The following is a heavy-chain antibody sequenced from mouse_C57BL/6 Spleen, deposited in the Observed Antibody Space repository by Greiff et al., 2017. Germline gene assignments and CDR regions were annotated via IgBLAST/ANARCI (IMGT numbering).Heavy chain of an antibody. Sequence: VQLKESGPELVKPGASVKISCKASGYSFTGYYMHWVKQSHGNILDWIGYIYPYNGVSRYNQKFKGKATLTVNKSSSTAYMEIRILTSEDSAVYYCARDDYEENYFYYWRQGTTLTVSS. D-gene: IGHD2-4*01. CDR3: ARDDYEENYFYY. CDR2: IYPYNGVS. V-gene: IGHV1-31*01. CDR1: GYSFTGYY. J-gene: IGHJ2*01.